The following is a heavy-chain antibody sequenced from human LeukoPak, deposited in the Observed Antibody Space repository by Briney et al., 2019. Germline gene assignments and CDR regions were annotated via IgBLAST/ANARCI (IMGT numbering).Heavy chain of an antibody. CDR3: ARGGYGDYGDPFDY. CDR2: INHSGGT. D-gene: IGHD4-17*01. J-gene: IGHJ4*02. V-gene: IGHV4-34*01. CDR1: GGSFSGYY. Sequence: SETLSLTCAVYGGSFSGYYWSWIRQPPGKGLEWIGEINHSGGTNYNPSLKSRVTISVDTSKNQFSLKLSSVTAADTAVYYCARGGYGDYGDPFDYWGQGTLVTVSS.